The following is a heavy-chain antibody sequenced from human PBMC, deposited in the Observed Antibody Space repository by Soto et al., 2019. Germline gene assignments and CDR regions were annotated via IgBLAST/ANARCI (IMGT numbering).Heavy chain of an antibody. V-gene: IGHV1-18*01. J-gene: IGHJ6*02. Sequence: ASVKVSCKASDYTFTRYGISWVRQAPGQGLEWMGWISADNGNTNYPQRFQGRVTMTTDTSTNTAYMELRSLTSDDTALYYCAREGYCSSGSCALYSHDYFGMDVWGQGTTVTVSS. CDR2: ISADNGNT. CDR1: DYTFTRYG. CDR3: AREGYCSSGSCALYSHDYFGMDV. D-gene: IGHD2-15*01.